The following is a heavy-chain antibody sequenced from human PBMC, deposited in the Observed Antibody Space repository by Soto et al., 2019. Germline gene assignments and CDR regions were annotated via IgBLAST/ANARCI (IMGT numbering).Heavy chain of an antibody. CDR1: GYTFTGYY. J-gene: IGHJ6*02. CDR2: INPNSGGT. Sequence: ASVKVSCKASGYTFTGYYMHWVRQAPGQGLEWMGWINPNSGGTNYAQKFQGRVTMTRDTSISTAYMELSRLRSDDTAVYYCARDRAYCGGDCYSYYYYGMDVWGQGTTVTVSS. CDR3: ARDRAYCGGDCYSYYYYGMDV. V-gene: IGHV1-2*02. D-gene: IGHD2-21*02.